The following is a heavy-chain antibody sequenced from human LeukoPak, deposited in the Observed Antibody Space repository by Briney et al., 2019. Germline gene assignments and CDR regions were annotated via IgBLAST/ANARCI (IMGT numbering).Heavy chain of an antibody. D-gene: IGHD3-10*01. J-gene: IGHJ6*02. Sequence: PGRSLRLSCAASGFTFSAYGMHWVRQAPDKGLEWVAIISYDGSNKYYPDSVKGRFTISRDDSKNTLYLQMNSLRTEDTAVYYCARVGSGMVRENPDYYYYGMDVWGQGTTVTVSS. CDR1: GFTFSAYG. CDR3: ARVGSGMVRENPDYYYYGMDV. V-gene: IGHV3-30*03. CDR2: ISYDGSNK.